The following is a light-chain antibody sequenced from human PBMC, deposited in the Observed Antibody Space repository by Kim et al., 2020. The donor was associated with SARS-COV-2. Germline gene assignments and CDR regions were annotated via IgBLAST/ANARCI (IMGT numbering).Light chain of an antibody. CDR1: RIVTKS. CDR2: YDS. Sequence: APGKTARITCGGDRIVTKSVNWYQQKPGQAPLLVIFYDSDRPSGIPERFSGSNSGNTATLTISRVEGGDEADYFGQVWDGSTGVFGGGTKVTVL. V-gene: IGLV3-21*04. J-gene: IGLJ3*02. CDR3: QVWDGSTGV.